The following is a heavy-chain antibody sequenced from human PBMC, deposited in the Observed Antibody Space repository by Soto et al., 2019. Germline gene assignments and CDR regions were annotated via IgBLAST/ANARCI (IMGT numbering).Heavy chain of an antibody. J-gene: IGHJ4*02. D-gene: IGHD4-17*01. Sequence: QLQLQESGPGLVKPSETLSLTCTVSGGSISSSSYYWGWIRQPPGKGLEWIGSIYYSGSTYYNPSLKSRVTISVDTSKNQFSLKLSSVTAADTAVYYCARYGDYVGPLDYWGQGTLVTVSS. CDR3: ARYGDYVGPLDY. CDR2: IYYSGST. V-gene: IGHV4-39*01. CDR1: GGSISSSSYY.